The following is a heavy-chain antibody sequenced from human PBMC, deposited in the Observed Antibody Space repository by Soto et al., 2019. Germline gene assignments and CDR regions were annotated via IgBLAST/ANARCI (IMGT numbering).Heavy chain of an antibody. CDR2: ISDSGDTT. CDR1: GLTFRKYG. V-gene: IGHV3-23*01. Sequence: GGSLRISCTASGLTFRKYGMSWVRQAPGKGLEWVSSISDSGDTTQYADSVKGRFTISRDNSKNTLYLQMNSLTAEDTAVYYCAKDRWFDPWGQGTLVTVSS. CDR3: AKDRWFDP. J-gene: IGHJ5*02.